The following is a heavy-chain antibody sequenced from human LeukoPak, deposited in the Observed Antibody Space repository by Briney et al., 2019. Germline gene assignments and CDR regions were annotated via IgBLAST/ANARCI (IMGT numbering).Heavy chain of an antibody. CDR3: AREQRVGYYGSGSYSS. CDR2: IYYSGST. CDR1: GGSISSHY. D-gene: IGHD3-10*01. Sequence: SETLSLTCTVSGGSISSHYWSWIRQPPGKGLEWIGYIYYSGSTNYNPSLKSRVTISVDTSKNQFSLKLSSVTAADTAVYYCAREQRVGYYGSGSYSSWGQGTLVTVSS. J-gene: IGHJ4*02. V-gene: IGHV4-59*11.